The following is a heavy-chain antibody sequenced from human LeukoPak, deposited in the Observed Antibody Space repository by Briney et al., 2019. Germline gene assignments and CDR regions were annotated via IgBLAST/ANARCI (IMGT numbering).Heavy chain of an antibody. CDR1: GYSFTSYW. V-gene: IGHV5-51*01. CDR2: IYPGDSDT. J-gene: IGHJ5*02. CDR3: ARQYIAAAGSNWFDP. D-gene: IGHD6-13*01. Sequence: GESLKISCKGSGYSFTSYWIGWVRQMPGKGLEWMGIIYPGDSDTRYSPSFQGQVTISADKSISTAYLQWSSLKASDTAMYYCARQYIAAAGSNWFDPWGQGTLVTVSS.